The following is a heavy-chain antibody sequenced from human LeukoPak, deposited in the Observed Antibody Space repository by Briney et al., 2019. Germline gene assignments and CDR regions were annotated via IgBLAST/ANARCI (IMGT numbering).Heavy chain of an antibody. J-gene: IGHJ4*02. CDR3: AIGLRKTLFDY. CDR1: GGSISSGGYY. Sequence: SETLSLTCTVSGGSISSGGYYWSWIRQHPGKGLEWIGYIYYSGSTYYNPFLKSRVTISVDTSKNQFSLKLSSVTAADTAVYYCAIGLRKTLFDYWGQGTLVTVSS. V-gene: IGHV4-31*03. CDR2: IYYSGST.